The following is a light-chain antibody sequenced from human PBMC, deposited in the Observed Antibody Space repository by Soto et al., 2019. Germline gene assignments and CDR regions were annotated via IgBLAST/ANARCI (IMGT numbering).Light chain of an antibody. J-gene: IGLJ1*01. CDR1: KLGDKY. CDR2: QDS. CDR3: QAWDSSTHYV. Sequence: SYELTQPPSVSVSPGQTASITCSGDKLGDKYACWYQQKPGQSPVLVIYQDSKRPSGIPERFSGSNSGNTATLTISGTQAMDEADYYCQAWDSSTHYVFGTET. V-gene: IGLV3-1*01.